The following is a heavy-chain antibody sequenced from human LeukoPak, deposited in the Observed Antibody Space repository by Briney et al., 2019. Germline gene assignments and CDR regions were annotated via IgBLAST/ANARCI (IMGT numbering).Heavy chain of an antibody. D-gene: IGHD1-26*01. J-gene: IGHJ3*02. CDR1: GFTFSTYN. CDR2: ITSSSSYI. Sequence: GGSLRLSCAASGFTFSTYNMNWVRQAPGKGLEWVSSITSSSSYIYYADSVKGRFTISRDNAKNSLYLQMNSLRAEDTAVYYCARDRGSYAPDAFDIWGQGTMVTVSS. V-gene: IGHV3-21*01. CDR3: ARDRGSYAPDAFDI.